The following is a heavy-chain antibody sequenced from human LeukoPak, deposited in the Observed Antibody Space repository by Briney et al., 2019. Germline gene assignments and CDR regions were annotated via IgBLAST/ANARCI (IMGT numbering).Heavy chain of an antibody. CDR3: ARDCSSTSCYEGYYYYYGMDV. CDR2: ISSSSSYI. D-gene: IGHD2-2*01. V-gene: IGHV3-21*01. CDR1: GFTFSSYS. Sequence: GGSLRLSCAASGFTFSSYSMNWVRQAPGKGLEWVSSISSSSSYIYYADSVKGRFTISRDNAKNSLYLQMNSLRAEDTAVYYCARDCSSTSCYEGYYYYYGMDVWGQGTTVTVSS. J-gene: IGHJ6*02.